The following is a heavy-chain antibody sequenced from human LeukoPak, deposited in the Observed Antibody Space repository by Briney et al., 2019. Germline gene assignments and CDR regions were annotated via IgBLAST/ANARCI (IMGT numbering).Heavy chain of an antibody. D-gene: IGHD3-3*01. Sequence: GGSLRLSCAASGFTFRIFGLNWVRQAPGKGPEWISYIDARSGITYYADSVQGRFTISRDDARESVFLQMDGLRVDDTAVYYCARTYDFGRGPPGDAFDNWGPGTWVIVSS. CDR2: IDARSGIT. J-gene: IGHJ3*02. CDR1: GFTFRIFG. V-gene: IGHV3-48*04. CDR3: ARTYDFGRGPPGDAFDN.